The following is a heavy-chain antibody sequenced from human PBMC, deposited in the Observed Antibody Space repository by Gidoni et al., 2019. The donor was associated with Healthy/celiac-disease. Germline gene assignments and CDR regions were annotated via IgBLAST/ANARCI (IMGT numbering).Heavy chain of an antibody. V-gene: IGHV5-10-1*03. J-gene: IGHJ6*02. Sequence: EVQLVQSGAAVKKPGESLRISCKGSGYSFTIYWFSWVRQMPGKGLEWMGRIDPSDSYTNYSPSFQGHVTISADKSISTAYLQWSSLKASDTAMYYCARSLRSLDSCGMDVWGQGTTVTVSS. CDR1: GYSFTIYW. CDR3: ARSLRSLDSCGMDV. CDR2: IDPSDSYT. D-gene: IGHD3-9*01.